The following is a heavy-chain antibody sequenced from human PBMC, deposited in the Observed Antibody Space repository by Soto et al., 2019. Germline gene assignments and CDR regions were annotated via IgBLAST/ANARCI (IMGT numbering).Heavy chain of an antibody. CDR1: GYTFTSYY. Sequence: QVQLVQSGAEVKKPGASVKVSCKASGYTFTSYYMHWVRQAPGQGLEWMGIINPSGGSTSYAQKFQGRVTMTRYTSTSTVYMELSSLRSEDTAVYYCARMVPAAKAFDYWGQGTLVTVSS. J-gene: IGHJ4*02. CDR3: ARMVPAAKAFDY. V-gene: IGHV1-46*03. D-gene: IGHD2-2*01. CDR2: INPSGGST.